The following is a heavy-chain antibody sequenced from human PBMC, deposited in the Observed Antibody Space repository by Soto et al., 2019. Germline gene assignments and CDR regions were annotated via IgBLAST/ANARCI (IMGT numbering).Heavy chain of an antibody. D-gene: IGHD2-2*01. CDR2: ISAYTDVP. CDR1: GNTFTNFG. J-gene: IGHJ5*02. V-gene: IGHV1-18*01. CDR3: ARVIPGAEAWFDP. Sequence: ASVKVSCKASGNTFTNFGVTWVRQAPGQGLEWMGWISAYTDVPNYAQKFQGRVTMTIDTSTSTAYLDLRSLTSDDTAVYYCARVIPGAEAWFDPWGQGTLVTVSS.